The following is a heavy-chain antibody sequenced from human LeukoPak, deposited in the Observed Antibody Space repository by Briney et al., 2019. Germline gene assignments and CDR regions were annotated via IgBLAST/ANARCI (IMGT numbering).Heavy chain of an antibody. V-gene: IGHV3-30*04. J-gene: IGHJ3*02. CDR1: GFTFGNYD. Sequence: PGGSLRLSCAASGFTFGNYDMHWVRQAPGKGLEWVAVILYDGSNKYYADSVKGRFTISRDNSKNTLYLQMNSLRAEDTAVYYCAGDDIVVVPAANAFDIWGQGTMVTVSS. CDR3: AGDDIVVVPAANAFDI. CDR2: ILYDGSNK. D-gene: IGHD2-2*01.